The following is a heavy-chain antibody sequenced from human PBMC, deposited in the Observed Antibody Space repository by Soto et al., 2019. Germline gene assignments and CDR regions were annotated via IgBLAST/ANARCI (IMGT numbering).Heavy chain of an antibody. Sequence: QMQLQESGPGLVKPSETLSLTCTVSNGSIRTTSYNWGWIRQSPGKGLEWVGTIFYTGTTSYNPSLKSRVTITVYTSNNQFSLKLASVTAADTAVYYCARHGSFWGQGILVVVSS. CDR2: IFYTGTT. V-gene: IGHV4-39*01. J-gene: IGHJ4*02. CDR3: ARHGSF. D-gene: IGHD3-16*02. CDR1: NGSIRTTSYN.